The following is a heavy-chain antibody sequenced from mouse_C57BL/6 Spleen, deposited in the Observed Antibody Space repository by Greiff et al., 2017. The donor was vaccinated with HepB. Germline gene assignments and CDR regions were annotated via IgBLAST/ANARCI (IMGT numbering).Heavy chain of an antibody. V-gene: IGHV4-1*01. CDR1: GIDFSRYW. J-gene: IGHJ4*01. CDR2: INPDSSTI. CDR3: PRMGDYDGGYAMDY. Sequence: EVKVIESGGGLVQPGGSLKLSCAASGIDFSRYWMSWVRRAPGKGLEWIGEINPDSSTINYAPSLKDKFIISRDNAKNTLYLQMSKVRSEDTALYYCPRMGDYDGGYAMDYWGQGTSVTVSS. D-gene: IGHD2-4*01.